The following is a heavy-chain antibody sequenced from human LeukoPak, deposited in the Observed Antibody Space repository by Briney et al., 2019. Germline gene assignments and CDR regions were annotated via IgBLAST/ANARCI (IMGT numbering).Heavy chain of an antibody. J-gene: IGHJ4*02. CDR1: GFTFSSYA. Sequence: GRSLRLSCAASGFTFSSYAIHWVRQAPGKGLEWVAVISYDGINKYYADSLKGRFTISRDNSKNTLYLQMNSLRAEDTAVYYCAKDYYDILTGSGERFPPFDYWGQGTLVTVSS. D-gene: IGHD3-9*01. CDR3: AKDYYDILTGSGERFPPFDY. V-gene: IGHV3-30*04. CDR2: ISYDGINK.